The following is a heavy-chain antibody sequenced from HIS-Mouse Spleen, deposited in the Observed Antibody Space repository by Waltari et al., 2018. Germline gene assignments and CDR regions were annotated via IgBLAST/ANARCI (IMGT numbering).Heavy chain of an antibody. CDR3: ARRRGWFDY. J-gene: IGHJ4*02. CDR2: IYYSGST. D-gene: IGHD6-19*01. V-gene: IGHV4-39*01. CDR1: VGPISSSSYY. Sequence: QLQLQESGPGLVKPSETLSLTCTVSVGPISSSSYYWGWIRQPPGKGLEWIGSIYYSGSTYYNPSLKSRVTISVDTSKNQFSLKLSSVTAADTAVYYCARRRGWFDYWGQGTLVTVSS.